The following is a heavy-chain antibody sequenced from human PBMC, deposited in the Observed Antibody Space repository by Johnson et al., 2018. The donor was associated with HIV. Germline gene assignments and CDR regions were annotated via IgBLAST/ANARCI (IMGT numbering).Heavy chain of an antibody. J-gene: IGHJ3*02. Sequence: VQLVESGGGVVQPGGSLRLSCAASGFTFSSYAMHWVRQAPGKGLEWVAVISYDGSNKSYADSEKGRFTISRDNSKNTLYLQMNSLRAEDTAVYYCATLKGPRLHIAARRPDAFDIWGQGTMVTVSS. CDR2: ISYDGSNK. D-gene: IGHD6-6*01. V-gene: IGHV3-30-3*01. CDR3: ATLKGPRLHIAARRPDAFDI. CDR1: GFTFSSYA.